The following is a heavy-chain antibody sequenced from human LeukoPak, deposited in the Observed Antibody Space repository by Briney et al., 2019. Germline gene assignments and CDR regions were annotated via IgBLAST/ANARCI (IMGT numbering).Heavy chain of an antibody. V-gene: IGHV3-23*01. CDR2: ISTSGGST. Sequence: GGSLRLSCAASGFTFSNYAMTWVRQAPGKGLEWVSAISTSGGSTNYADSVKGRFTISRDNSKNTLYLQMNSLRAEDTAVYYCAKTVYGDRYYFDYWGQGTLVTVSS. D-gene: IGHD4-17*01. J-gene: IGHJ4*02. CDR1: GFTFSNYA. CDR3: AKTVYGDRYYFDY.